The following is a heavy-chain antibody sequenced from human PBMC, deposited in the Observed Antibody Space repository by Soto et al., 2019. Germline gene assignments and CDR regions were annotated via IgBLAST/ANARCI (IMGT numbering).Heavy chain of an antibody. J-gene: IGHJ6*02. Sequence: GESLKISCKGSGYSFTNYWISWVRQMPGKGLEWMGRIDPTDSYTNYSPSLQGHVTISTDKSISTAYLQWSSLKASDTAMYYCARQSSSCSGGSCSLGDYYYGMDVWGQGXTVTVSS. CDR3: ARQSSSCSGGSCSLGDYYYGMDV. CDR1: GYSFTNYW. CDR2: IDPTDSYT. V-gene: IGHV5-10-1*01. D-gene: IGHD2-15*01.